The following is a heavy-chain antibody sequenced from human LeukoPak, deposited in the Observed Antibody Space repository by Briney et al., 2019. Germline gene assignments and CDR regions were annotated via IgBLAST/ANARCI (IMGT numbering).Heavy chain of an antibody. Sequence: PGGSLRLSCTASGFTFCDYAMSRVRQAPGKGLEWVGFIRSKAYGGTAEYAASVKGRLTISRDDSKSIAYLQMNSLKTEDTAVYYCITGSYSPNFDYWGQGTLVTVSS. CDR2: IRSKAYGGTA. CDR3: ITGSYSPNFDY. V-gene: IGHV3-49*04. CDR1: GFTFCDYA. J-gene: IGHJ4*02. D-gene: IGHD3-10*01.